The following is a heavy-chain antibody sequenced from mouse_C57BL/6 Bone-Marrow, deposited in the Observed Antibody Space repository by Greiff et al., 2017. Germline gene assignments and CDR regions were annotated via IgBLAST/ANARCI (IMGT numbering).Heavy chain of an antibody. V-gene: IGHV1-42*01. J-gene: IGHJ4*01. CDR3: ARKDAMDY. CDR1: GYSFTGYY. Sequence: EDQLQQSGPELVKPGASVKISCKASGYSFTGYYMNWVKQSPEKSLEWIGEINPSTGGTTYNQKFKAKATLTVDKSSSTAYMQLKSLTSEDSAVYYCARKDAMDYWGQGTSVTVSS. CDR2: INPSTGGT.